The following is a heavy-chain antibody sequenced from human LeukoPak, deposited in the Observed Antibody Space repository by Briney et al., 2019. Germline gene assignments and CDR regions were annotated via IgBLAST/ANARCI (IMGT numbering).Heavy chain of an antibody. CDR2: ISWNSGSI. CDR1: GFTFDDYA. J-gene: IGHJ4*02. Sequence: GGSLRLSCAASGFTFDDYAMHWVRQAPGKGLEWVSGISWNSGSIGYADSVKGRFTISRDNAKNTLYLQMNNLRAEDTAIYYCATDSYVSGSYYRLFYWGQGTLVTVSS. D-gene: IGHD3-10*01. CDR3: ATDSYVSGSYYRLFY. V-gene: IGHV3-9*01.